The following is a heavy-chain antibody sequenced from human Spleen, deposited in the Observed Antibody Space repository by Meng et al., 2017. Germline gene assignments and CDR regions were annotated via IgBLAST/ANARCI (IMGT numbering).Heavy chain of an antibody. Sequence: GGSLRLSCAASGSTFSSYEMNWVRQAPGKGLEWVSYISSSGSTIYYADSVKGRFTISRDNAKNSLYLQMNSLRAEDTAVYYCARVYDSSGYYYEGWYFDLWGRGTLVTVS. CDR1: GSTFSSYE. CDR2: ISSSGSTI. V-gene: IGHV3-48*03. J-gene: IGHJ2*01. CDR3: ARVYDSSGYYYEGWYFDL. D-gene: IGHD3-22*01.